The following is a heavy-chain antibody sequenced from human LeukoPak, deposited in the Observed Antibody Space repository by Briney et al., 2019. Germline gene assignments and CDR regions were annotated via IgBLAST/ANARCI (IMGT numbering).Heavy chain of an antibody. D-gene: IGHD6-13*01. CDR1: GASIKSYY. V-gene: IGHV4-39*01. CDR3: ARSSGYSSSGGLNWFDT. CDR2: IYYSGST. J-gene: IGHJ5*02. Sequence: SETLSLTCTVSGASIKSYYWGWIRQPPGKGLEWIGSIYYSGSTYYNPSLKSRVTISVDTSKNQFSLKLSSVTAADTAVYYCARSSGYSSSGGLNWFDTWGQGTLVTVSS.